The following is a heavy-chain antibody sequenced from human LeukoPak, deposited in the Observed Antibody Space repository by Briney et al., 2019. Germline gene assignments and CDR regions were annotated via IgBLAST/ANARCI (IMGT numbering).Heavy chain of an antibody. CDR1: GGSISSYY. CDR2: IYTSRST. J-gene: IGHJ3*02. CDR3: ARDRILTIFGVVTNHDAFDI. Sequence: SETLSLTCTVSGGSISSYYWSWIRQPAGKGLEWIGRIYTSRSTNYNPSLKSRVTMSVDTSKNQFSLKLSSVTAADTAVYYCARDRILTIFGVVTNHDAFDIWGQGTMVTVSS. D-gene: IGHD3-3*01. V-gene: IGHV4-4*07.